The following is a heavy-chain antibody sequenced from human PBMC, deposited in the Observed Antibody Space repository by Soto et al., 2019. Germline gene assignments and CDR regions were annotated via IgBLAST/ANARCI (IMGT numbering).Heavy chain of an antibody. CDR3: ARGLTYYYDSSGHMAIDY. CDR2: ISAYNGNT. D-gene: IGHD3-22*01. Sequence: SVKVSCKASGYTFTSYGISWVRQAPGQGLEWMGWISAYNGNTNYAQKLQGRVTMTTDTSTSTAYMELRSLRSDDTAMYYCARGLTYYYDSSGHMAIDYWGQGTLVTVSS. CDR1: GYTFTSYG. V-gene: IGHV1-18*01. J-gene: IGHJ4*02.